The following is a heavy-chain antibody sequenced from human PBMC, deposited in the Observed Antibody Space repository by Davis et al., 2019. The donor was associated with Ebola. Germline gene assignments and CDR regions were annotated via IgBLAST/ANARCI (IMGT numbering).Heavy chain of an antibody. Sequence: PGGSLRLSCAASGFTFSSYDIHWVRQATGKGLEWVSAIGTAGDSYYPGSVKGRFTISRENAKNSLYLQMNSLRAGDTAVYYCARAYSALYALGHWGQGALVTVSS. J-gene: IGHJ4*02. CDR2: IGTAGDS. V-gene: IGHV3-13*01. CDR3: ARAYSALYALGH. D-gene: IGHD4-11*01. CDR1: GFTFSSYD.